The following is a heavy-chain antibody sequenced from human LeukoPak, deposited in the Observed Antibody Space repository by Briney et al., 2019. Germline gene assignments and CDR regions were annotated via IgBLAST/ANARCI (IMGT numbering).Heavy chain of an antibody. D-gene: IGHD6-13*01. J-gene: IGHJ4*02. CDR2: IYHSGFT. CDR3: ARGSSSSWYVDY. V-gene: IGHV4-4*02. Sequence: SGTLSLTCAVSGGSISSINWWSWVRPPPGKGLEWIGEIYHSGFTNYNPSLKSRVTISVDESKDQFSLRLTSVTAADMAVYYCARGSSSSWYVDYWGQGTLVTVSS. CDR1: GGSISSINW.